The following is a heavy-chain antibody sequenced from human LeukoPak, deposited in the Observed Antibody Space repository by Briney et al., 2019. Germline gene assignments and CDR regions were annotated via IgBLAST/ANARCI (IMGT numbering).Heavy chain of an antibody. CDR3: AKDSSRTNYYDSSGYSSGYFDY. Sequence: GGSLRLSCATSGFTFSSYGMSWVRQAPGKGLEWVSAISGSGGSTYYADSVKGRFTISRDNSKNTLYLQMNSLRAEDTAVYYCAKDSSRTNYYDSSGYSSGYFDYWGQGTLVTVSS. CDR1: GFTFSSYG. V-gene: IGHV3-23*01. CDR2: ISGSGGST. D-gene: IGHD3-22*01. J-gene: IGHJ4*02.